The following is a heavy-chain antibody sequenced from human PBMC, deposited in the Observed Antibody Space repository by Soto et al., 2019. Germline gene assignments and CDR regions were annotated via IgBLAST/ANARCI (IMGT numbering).Heavy chain of an antibody. Sequence: GGSLRLSCAASGFTFSDSYMSWIRQAPGKGLEWISYISNSGDIIYYADSVKGRFTISRDNAKNSLYLQMNSLRAEDTAVYYCARGRIPYWGQGTLVTASS. J-gene: IGHJ4*02. CDR3: ARGRIPY. V-gene: IGHV3-11*01. CDR1: GFTFSDSY. D-gene: IGHD5-18*01. CDR2: ISNSGDII.